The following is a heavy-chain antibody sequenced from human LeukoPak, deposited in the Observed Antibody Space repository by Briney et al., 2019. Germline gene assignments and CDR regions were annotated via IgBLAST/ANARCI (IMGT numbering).Heavy chain of an antibody. V-gene: IGHV4-59*01. CDR2: IFYSGSY. CDR3: ANEDRDKYYFDS. CDR1: GGSIRRNF. D-gene: IGHD5-24*01. J-gene: IGHJ4*02. Sequence: SETLSLTCTVSGGSIRRNFWSWIRQPPGKGLEWIGYIFYSGSYNYNPSLKSRVTIGIDTSKNQFSLGLYSVTAADTAVYYCANEDRDKYYFDSWGQGTLVTVS.